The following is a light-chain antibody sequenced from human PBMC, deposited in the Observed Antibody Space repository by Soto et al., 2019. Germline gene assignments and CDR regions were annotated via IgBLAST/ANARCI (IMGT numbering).Light chain of an antibody. CDR2: SNI. V-gene: IGLV1-40*01. CDR3: QSYDSSLGGSKGV. Sequence: QAVVTQPPSMSGAPGQRVTISCTGSSSDIGAGYDVHWYQQFPGTAPKLLIYSNINRPSGVPDRFSGSKPGTSASLAITGLQAEDEADYYCQSYDSSLGGSKGVFGGGTKVTVL. CDR1: SSDIGAGYD. J-gene: IGLJ3*02.